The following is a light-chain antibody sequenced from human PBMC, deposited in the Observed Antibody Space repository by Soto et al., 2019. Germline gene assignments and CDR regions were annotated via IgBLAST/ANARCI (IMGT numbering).Light chain of an antibody. CDR3: QQLNSYPIT. J-gene: IGKJ5*01. CDR1: QGISSY. CDR2: AAS. Sequence: DIQLTQSPSFLSASVGDRVTITCRASQGISSYLAWYQQKPGKAPKLLIYAASTLQSGVPSSFSGSGSGPEFTLTISSLQPEDFATYYCQQLNSYPITFGQGTRLEIK. V-gene: IGKV1-9*01.